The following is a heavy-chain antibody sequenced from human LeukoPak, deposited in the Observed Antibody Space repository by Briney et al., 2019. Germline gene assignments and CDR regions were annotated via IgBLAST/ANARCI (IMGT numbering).Heavy chain of an antibody. CDR1: GDTFISYA. Sequence: GGSVKVSCKASGDTFISYAMHWVRQAPGQRREWMGWINAANGNTNYSQKFQGRVTITRDTSASTVYMELSSRRSEDTAVYYCARDLDSSREDVWGQGTTVTVSS. CDR2: INAANGNT. CDR3: ARDLDSSREDV. J-gene: IGHJ6*02. D-gene: IGHD3-22*01. V-gene: IGHV1-3*01.